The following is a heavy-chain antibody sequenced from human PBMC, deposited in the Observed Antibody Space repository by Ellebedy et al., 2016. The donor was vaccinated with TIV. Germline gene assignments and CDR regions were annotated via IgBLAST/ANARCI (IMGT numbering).Heavy chain of an antibody. J-gene: IGHJ4*02. D-gene: IGHD3-22*01. CDR1: GYTFTRYY. Sequence: ASVKVSCKVSGYTFTRYYLYWVRQAPGQGPDWMGIINPTSGDSNYAPKFQGRFTMTRDTSTSTVYMELSSLRSEDTAVYYCARGDNYYYDSSGYYYRHWGQGTLVTVSS. CDR3: ARGDNYYYDSSGYYYRH. CDR2: INPTSGDS. V-gene: IGHV1-46*01.